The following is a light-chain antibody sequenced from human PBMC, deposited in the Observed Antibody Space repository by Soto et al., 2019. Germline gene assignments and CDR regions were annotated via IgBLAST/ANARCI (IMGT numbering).Light chain of an antibody. J-gene: IGLJ1*01. Sequence: QSALTQPRSASGSPGQSITISCTGTSSDVGGYNYVSWYQQHPAKAPKLIIFDVSKRPSGVPNRCSGSKSGNTASLPISGLRAEDEADYYCCSYVGRNTYVFGTGTKLTVL. CDR2: DVS. CDR3: CSYVGRNTYV. V-gene: IGLV2-11*01. CDR1: SSDVGGYNY.